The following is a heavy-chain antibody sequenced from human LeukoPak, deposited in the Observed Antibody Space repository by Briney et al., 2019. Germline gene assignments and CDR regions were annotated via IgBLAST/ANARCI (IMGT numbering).Heavy chain of an antibody. CDR1: SGSISTSNYY. CDR2: IFYSGST. CDR3: ARVREDCSGGSCYPNFDFDY. V-gene: IGHV4-39*07. D-gene: IGHD2-15*01. J-gene: IGHJ4*02. Sequence: SETLSLTCTVSSGSISTSNYYWGWVRQPPGKALEWIGNIFYSGSTYYSPSLKSRVTISLDTSRNQFSLKLSSVTAADTAVYYCARVREDCSGGSCYPNFDFDYWGQGTLVTVSS.